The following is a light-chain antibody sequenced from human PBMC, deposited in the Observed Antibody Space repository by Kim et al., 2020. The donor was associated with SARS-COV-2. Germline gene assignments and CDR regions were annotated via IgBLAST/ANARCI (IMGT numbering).Light chain of an antibody. V-gene: IGLV1-44*01. J-gene: IGLJ2*01. CDR1: DSNIGRNK. Sequence: QSALTQPPSVSGPPGQRVTISCSGSDSNIGRNKVSWYQVFPGTPPKLLMFSDDKWGSGVPGRHAGSRSGTSASLAISGLQAEDEADYYCATWDDGLNGLVFGGGTQLTVL. CDR2: SDD. CDR3: ATWDDGLNGLV.